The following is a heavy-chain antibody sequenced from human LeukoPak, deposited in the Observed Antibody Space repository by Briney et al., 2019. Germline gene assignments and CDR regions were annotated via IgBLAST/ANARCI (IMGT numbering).Heavy chain of an antibody. D-gene: IGHD3-22*01. J-gene: IGHJ4*02. CDR1: GYTFTSYY. CDR3: ARAAPRGVYYDSSGYRDY. Sequence: ASVKVSCKASGYTFTSYYMHWVRQAPGQGLEWMGIINPSGGSTSYAQKFQGRVTMTRDTSTSTVYMELSSLRSEDTAVYYCARAAPRGVYYDSSGYRDYWGQGTLVTVSS. CDR2: INPSGGST. V-gene: IGHV1-46*01.